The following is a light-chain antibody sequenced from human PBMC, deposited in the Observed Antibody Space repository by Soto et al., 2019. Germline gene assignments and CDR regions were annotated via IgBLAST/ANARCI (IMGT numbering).Light chain of an antibody. V-gene: IGKV1-5*03. CDR1: QSISVW. CDR3: QQYNSYSPT. J-gene: IGKJ1*01. CDR2: KAS. Sequence: DIQMTQSPSTLSASVGDRVTITCRASQSISVWLAWYQQKAGKAPNLLIYKASRLESGGPSRFSGSGSETEFTLTISGLQPGDSATYYCQQYNSYSPTFGQGTKV.